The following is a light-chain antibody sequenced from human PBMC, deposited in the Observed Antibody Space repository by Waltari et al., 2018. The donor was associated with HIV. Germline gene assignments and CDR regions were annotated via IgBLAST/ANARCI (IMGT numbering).Light chain of an antibody. CDR3: QQYFKSPRT. CDR1: QSLFYSSNNGND. CDR2: WSS. J-gene: IGKJ1*01. V-gene: IGKV4-1*01. Sequence: DIVMTQSPDSLAVSLGERAPLNCNSSQSLFYSSNNGNDLAWYQQKPGQPPKLLIYWSSTRKSGVPDRFSGSGSGTDFTLTISSLQAEDAAVYYCQQYFKSPRTFGQGTKVEIK.